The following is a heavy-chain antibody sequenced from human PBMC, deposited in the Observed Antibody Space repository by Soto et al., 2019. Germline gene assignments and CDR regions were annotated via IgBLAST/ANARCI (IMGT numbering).Heavy chain of an antibody. CDR2: IDNAGTDS. CDR3: ARGWFGPGG. Sequence: EVQLVESGGGLVQPGGSLRLSCAASGFTLSGRSMHWVRQAPGKGLVWVSGIDNAGTDSTYADSVKGRFTSSRDNPKNLLYLTMNRLGGEDKAGYLCARGWFGPGGRGKGTTVTVSS. D-gene: IGHD3-10*01. CDR1: GFTLSGRS. V-gene: IGHV3-74*01. J-gene: IGHJ6*01.